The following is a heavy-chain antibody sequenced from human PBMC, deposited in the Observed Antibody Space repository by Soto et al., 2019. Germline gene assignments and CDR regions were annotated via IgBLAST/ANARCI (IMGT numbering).Heavy chain of an antibody. D-gene: IGHD6-6*01. CDR1: GGSFSITDFY. CDR3: ALSSFAESRASDWFDP. J-gene: IGHJ5*02. V-gene: IGHV4-39*01. CDR2: MYYTGGT. Sequence: PETLSPTCSVSGGSFSITDFYWAWIRQSPGKGLEWIGCMYYTGGTYYNPSLQSRVTMSVDTSRKRFSLKLSSVTAADTAVYYCALSSFAESRASDWFDPWGPGTLVTVSS.